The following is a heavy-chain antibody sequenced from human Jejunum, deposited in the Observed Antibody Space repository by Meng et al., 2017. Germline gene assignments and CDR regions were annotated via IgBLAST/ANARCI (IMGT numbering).Heavy chain of an antibody. J-gene: IGHJ4*02. CDR2: ISSTSSYI. CDR1: GFTFSTYS. Sequence: GESLKISCAASGFTFSTYSMNWVRQAPGKGLEWVSSISSTSSYIYYADSVKGRFTISRDNAKNSLYLQMSSLRAEDTAVYYCARFTGRYYYFDYWGQGTLVTVSS. V-gene: IGHV3-21*01. D-gene: IGHD3-10*01. CDR3: ARFTGRYYYFDY.